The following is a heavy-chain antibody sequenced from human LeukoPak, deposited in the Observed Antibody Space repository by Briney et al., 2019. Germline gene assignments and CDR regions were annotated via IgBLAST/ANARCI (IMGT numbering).Heavy chain of an antibody. D-gene: IGHD4/OR15-4a*01. CDR1: GFTFDDYA. J-gene: IGHJ4*02. V-gene: IGHV3-9*01. Sequence: GGSLRLSCAASGFTFDDYAMHWVRQAPGKGLEWVSGISWNSGSIGYADSVKGRFTISRDNAKNSLYLQMNSLGAEDTALYYCAKDIADGAFDYWGQGTLVTVSS. CDR2: ISWNSGSI. CDR3: AKDIADGAFDY.